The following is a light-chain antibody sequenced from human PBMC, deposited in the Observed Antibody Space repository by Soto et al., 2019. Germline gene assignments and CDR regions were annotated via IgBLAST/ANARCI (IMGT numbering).Light chain of an antibody. CDR3: QSYDSSLSGSV. J-gene: IGLJ1*01. Sequence: QPVLTXPPSVSGAPGQRVTXXXTXXXXXXGAGYDVHWYQQLPGTAPKLLIYGNSNRPSGVPDRFSGSKSGTSASLAITGLQAEDEADYYCQSYDSSLSGSVFGTGTKVTVL. V-gene: IGLV1-40*01. CDR1: XXXXGAGYD. CDR2: GNS.